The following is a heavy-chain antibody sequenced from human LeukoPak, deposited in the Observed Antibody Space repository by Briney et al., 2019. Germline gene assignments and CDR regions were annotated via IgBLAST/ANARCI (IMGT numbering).Heavy chain of an antibody. D-gene: IGHD1-26*01. V-gene: IGHV4-39*01. CDR1: GGSIRTDGSY. J-gene: IGHJ6*02. CDR3: ARLFTRAWEYRYGMDV. Sequence: SETLSLTCTVSGGSIRTDGSYWAWIRQPPGKWLEWIGSIYIDGITHYNSSLQSRVTLSIDTSKNQFSLKLTSVTAADTAVFYCARLFTRAWEYRYGMDVWGQGTAVTVSS. CDR2: IYIDGIT.